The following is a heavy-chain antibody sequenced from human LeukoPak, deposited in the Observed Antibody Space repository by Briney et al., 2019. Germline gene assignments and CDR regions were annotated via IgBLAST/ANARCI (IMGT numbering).Heavy chain of an antibody. CDR2: IYAGGSSSA. J-gene: IGHJ4*02. CDR1: GFTVSANN. Sequence: GGSLRLSCAASGFTVSANNMSWVRQAPGKGLEWVSLIYAGGSSSAFYADSVKGRFTASRHDSKNTLDLQMNGLRADDTAVYYCLRQGVGDPPRWGQGTLVTVSS. V-gene: IGHV3-53*04. D-gene: IGHD3-16*01. CDR3: LRQGVGDPPR.